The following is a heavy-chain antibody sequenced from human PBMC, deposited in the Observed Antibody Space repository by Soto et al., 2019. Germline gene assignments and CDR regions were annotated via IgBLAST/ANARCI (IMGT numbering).Heavy chain of an antibody. D-gene: IGHD2-8*01. CDR2: FDYGGST. CDR1: GGSITSNNYY. CDR3: ARHHHNGWCDL. J-gene: IGHJ5*01. Sequence: QLQLQESGPGLVKPSETLSLTCSVSGGSITSNNYYGAWIRQPPGKGLEWIGSFDYGGSTYYTPSLKSRVTISVDTSKNQFSLKLNSVTAADTAVYYCARHHHNGWCDLWGQGILVTVSS. V-gene: IGHV4-39*01.